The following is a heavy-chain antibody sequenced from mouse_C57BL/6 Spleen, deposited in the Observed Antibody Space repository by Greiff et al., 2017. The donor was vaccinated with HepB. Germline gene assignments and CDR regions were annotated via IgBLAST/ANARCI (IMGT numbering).Heavy chain of an antibody. CDR2: INPSSGYT. Sequence: QVQLQQSGAELARPGASVKMSCKASGYTFTSYTMHWVKQRPGQGLEWIGYINPSSGYTKYNQKFKDKATLTADKSSSTAYMQLSSLTSEDSAVYYCARALESAFYYGSFDYWGQGTTLTVSS. V-gene: IGHV1-4*01. J-gene: IGHJ2*01. CDR1: GYTFTSYT. D-gene: IGHD2-1*01. CDR3: ARALESAFYYGSFDY.